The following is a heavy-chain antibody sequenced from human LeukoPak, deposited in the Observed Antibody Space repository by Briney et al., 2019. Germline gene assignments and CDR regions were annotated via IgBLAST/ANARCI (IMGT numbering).Heavy chain of an antibody. J-gene: IGHJ6*03. Sequence: SVKVSCXASGGTFSSYAISWVRQAPGQGLVWMGGIIPIFGTANYAQKFQGRVTITADESTSTAYMELSSLRSEDTAVYYCARVGISVAGGAYYYYMDVWGKGTTVTVSS. D-gene: IGHD6-19*01. CDR3: ARVGISVAGGAYYYYMDV. CDR1: GGTFSSYA. CDR2: IIPIFGTA. V-gene: IGHV1-69*13.